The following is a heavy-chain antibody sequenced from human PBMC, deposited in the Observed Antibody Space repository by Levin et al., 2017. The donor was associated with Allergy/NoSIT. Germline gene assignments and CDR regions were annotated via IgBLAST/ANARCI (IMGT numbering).Heavy chain of an antibody. Sequence: SCTVSGFTFDNFGMTWVRQAPGKGLEWVGLIRSKAYGGTTEYAASVKGRFTISRDDSKTIAYLQMNSLKTEDTAVYYCTRIYCSSTNCYAVYFEHWGQGTLVTVSS. CDR3: TRIYCSSTNCYAVYFEH. V-gene: IGHV3-49*04. D-gene: IGHD2-2*01. CDR2: IRSKAYGGTT. J-gene: IGHJ1*01. CDR1: GFTFDNFG.